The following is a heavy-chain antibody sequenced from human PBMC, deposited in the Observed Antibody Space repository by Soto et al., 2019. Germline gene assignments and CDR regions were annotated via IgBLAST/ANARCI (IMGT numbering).Heavy chain of an antibody. J-gene: IGHJ6*02. CDR2: ISTYNGNT. V-gene: IGHV1-18*01. CDR1: GYTFTSYG. D-gene: IGHD5-12*01. Sequence: GASVKVSCKASGYTFTSYGISWVRQAPGQGLEWMGWISTYNGNTNYAQKLQGRVTITADKSTSTAYMELSSLRSEDTAVYYCARGGRDIVATIRVVYYYYGMDVSGQATTVTVSS. CDR3: ARGGRDIVATIRVVYYYYGMDV.